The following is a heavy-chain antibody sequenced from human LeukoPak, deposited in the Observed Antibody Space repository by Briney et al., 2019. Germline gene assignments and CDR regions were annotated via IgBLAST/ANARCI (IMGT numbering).Heavy chain of an antibody. Sequence: GGSLRLSCAASGVTFSSHGMNWVRQAPGKGLEWVSGISPSGGITYYTDSVRGRFTISRDNSKNTVSLQMNSLRGEDTAVYYCAKDDAWGRYKAWGQGTLVTVSS. D-gene: IGHD3-16*01. CDR2: ISPSGGIT. V-gene: IGHV3-23*01. J-gene: IGHJ1*01. CDR1: GVTFSSHG. CDR3: AKDDAWGRYKA.